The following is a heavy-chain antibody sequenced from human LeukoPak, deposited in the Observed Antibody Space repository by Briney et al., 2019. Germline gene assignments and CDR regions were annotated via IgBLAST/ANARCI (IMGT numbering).Heavy chain of an antibody. CDR1: GFTFSSYE. Sequence: GGSLGLSCAASGFTFSSYEMNWVRQAPGKGLEWVSYISWGGNTIYYADSVKGRFTISRDDAKNSLYLQMNSLRAEDTAVYYCARDQAYGSVPWDFDYWGQGTLVTVSS. CDR2: ISWGGNTI. J-gene: IGHJ4*02. V-gene: IGHV3-48*03. CDR3: ARDQAYGSVPWDFDY. D-gene: IGHD3-10*01.